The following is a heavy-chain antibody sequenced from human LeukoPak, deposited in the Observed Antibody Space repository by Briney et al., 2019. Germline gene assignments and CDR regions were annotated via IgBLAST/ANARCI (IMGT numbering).Heavy chain of an antibody. J-gene: IGHJ3*02. CDR3: ARQRGYCSSTSCYKEAFDI. CDR2: IYPGDSDT. D-gene: IGHD2-2*03. Sequence: GESLKISCKGSGYRFTSYWIGWVRQMPGKGLEWMGIIYPGDSDTRYSPSFQGQVTISADKSISTAYLQWSSLKASDTAMYYCARQRGYCSSTSCYKEAFDIWGQGTMVTVSS. V-gene: IGHV5-51*01. CDR1: GYRFTSYW.